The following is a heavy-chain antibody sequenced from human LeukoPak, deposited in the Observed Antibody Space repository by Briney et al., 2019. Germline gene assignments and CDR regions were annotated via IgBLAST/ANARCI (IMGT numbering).Heavy chain of an antibody. CDR1: GGTFSSYA. J-gene: IGHJ4*02. CDR3: ARASLDGYNQRYYFDY. CDR2: IIPIFGTA. Sequence: SVKVSCKASGGTFSSYAISWVRQAPGQGLEWMGGIIPIFGTANYAQKFQGRVTITADESSSTAYMELSSLRSEDTAVYYCARASLDGYNQRYYFDYWGQGTLVTVSS. D-gene: IGHD5-24*01. V-gene: IGHV1-69*01.